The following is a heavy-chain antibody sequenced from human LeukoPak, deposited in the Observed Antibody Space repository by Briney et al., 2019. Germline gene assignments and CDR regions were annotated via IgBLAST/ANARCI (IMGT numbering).Heavy chain of an antibody. D-gene: IGHD3-10*01. CDR1: GFTFSSYE. Sequence: GGSLRLSCAASGFTFSSYEMNWVRQAPGKGLEWVSYISSSGSTIYYADSVQGRFTISRDNAQNSLYLQMSSLRAEDTAVYFCARDFSGAIDYWGQGTQVTVSS. J-gene: IGHJ4*02. V-gene: IGHV3-48*03. CDR3: ARDFSGAIDY. CDR2: ISSSGSTI.